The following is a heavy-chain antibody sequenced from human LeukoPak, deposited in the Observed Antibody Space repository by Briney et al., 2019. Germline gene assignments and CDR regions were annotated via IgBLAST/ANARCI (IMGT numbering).Heavy chain of an antibody. CDR3: ARRRYYDGSGYLE. D-gene: IGHD3-22*01. V-gene: IGHV4-39*01. J-gene: IGHJ1*01. Sequence: SETLSLTCSVSGDSVSRSDSYWDWIRQSPGKGLEWIGTIYYSGRTYYSPSLKGRVTMSVDPSNNQFSLNLRSVTAADTAVYYCARRRYYDGSGYLEWGQGTLLSVSS. CDR1: GDSVSRSDSY. CDR2: IYYSGRT.